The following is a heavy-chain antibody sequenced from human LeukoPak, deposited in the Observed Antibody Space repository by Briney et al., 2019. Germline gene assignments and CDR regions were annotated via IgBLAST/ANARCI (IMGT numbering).Heavy chain of an antibody. V-gene: IGHV3-23*01. D-gene: IGHD4-17*01. CDR3: ARTQTMTTVTTYDY. CDR1: GFPFSNYA. Sequence: GGSLRLSCAASGFPFSNYAMSWVRQAPGKGLEWVSAISGSGGSTYYADSVKGRFTISRDNAKNSLYLQMNSLRAEDTAVYYCARTQTMTTVTTYDYWGQGTLVTVSS. J-gene: IGHJ4*02. CDR2: ISGSGGST.